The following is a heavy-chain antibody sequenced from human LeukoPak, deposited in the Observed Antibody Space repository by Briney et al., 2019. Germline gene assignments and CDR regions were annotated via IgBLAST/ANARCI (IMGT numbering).Heavy chain of an antibody. J-gene: IGHJ4*02. CDR1: GFTFISYE. V-gene: IGHV3-48*03. CDR2: ISSSGSTI. Sequence: GGALRLTCAASGFTFISYEMNWVRQAPGKGLEGVSYISSSGSTIYYADSVNGRFTISTNNSKDTLFLQMNSLRAADTAIYYCAKGPFFYYDASGYNYFESWGQGTLVTVSS. CDR3: AKGPFFYYDASGYNYFES. D-gene: IGHD3-22*01.